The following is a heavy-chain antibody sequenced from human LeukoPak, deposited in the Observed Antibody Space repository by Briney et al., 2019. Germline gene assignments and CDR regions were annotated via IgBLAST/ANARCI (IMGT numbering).Heavy chain of an antibody. D-gene: IGHD3-22*01. J-gene: IGHJ4*02. CDR1: GFTFSSYA. CDR3: AKPQPFYYYDSSGYFDY. V-gene: IGHV3-23*01. CDR2: ISGSGGST. Sequence: AGSLRLSCAASGFTFSSYAMSWVRQAPGKGLEWVSAISGSGGSTYYADSVKGRFTISRDNSKNTLYLQMNSLRAEDTAVYYCAKPQPFYYYDSSGYFDYWGQGTLVTVSS.